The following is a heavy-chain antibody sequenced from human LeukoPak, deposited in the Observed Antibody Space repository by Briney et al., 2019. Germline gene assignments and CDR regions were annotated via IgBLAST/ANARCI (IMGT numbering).Heavy chain of an antibody. Sequence: GASVKVSCKASGYTFTSYAMNWVRQAPGQGLEWMGWINTNTGNPTYAQGFTGRFVFSLDTSVSTAYLQISSLKAEDTAVDYCARLLGYCRSTSCYGSAFDIWGQGTMVTVSS. D-gene: IGHD2-2*01. CDR1: GYTFTSYA. CDR3: ARLLGYCRSTSCYGSAFDI. CDR2: INTNTGNP. J-gene: IGHJ3*02. V-gene: IGHV7-4-1*02.